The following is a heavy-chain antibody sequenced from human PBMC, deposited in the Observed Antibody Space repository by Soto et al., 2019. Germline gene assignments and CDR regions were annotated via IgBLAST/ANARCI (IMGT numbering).Heavy chain of an antibody. Sequence: QVQLQESGPGLVKPSQTLSLTCTVSGGSISSGGYYWSWIRQHPGKGLEWIGYIYYSGSTYYNPSLKSRVTISVDTSKNQFSLKLSSVTAADTAVYFCARDRHFGVPDAFDIWGQGTMVTVSS. CDR2: IYYSGST. J-gene: IGHJ3*02. D-gene: IGHD3-3*01. V-gene: IGHV4-31*03. CDR1: GGSISSGGYY. CDR3: ARDRHFGVPDAFDI.